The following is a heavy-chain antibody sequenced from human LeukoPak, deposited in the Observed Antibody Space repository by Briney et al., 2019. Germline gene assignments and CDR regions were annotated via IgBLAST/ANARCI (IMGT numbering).Heavy chain of an antibody. J-gene: IGHJ4*02. CDR2: ISSSSSYI. V-gene: IGHV3-21*01. Sequence: PGGSLRLSCAASGFTFSSYSMNWVRQAPGKGLEWVSSISSSSSYIYYADSVKGRFTISRGNAKNSLYLQMNSLRAEDTAVYYCARGMVRHYDFWSGPFDYWGQGTLVTVSS. CDR1: GFTFSSYS. D-gene: IGHD3-3*01. CDR3: ARGMVRHYDFWSGPFDY.